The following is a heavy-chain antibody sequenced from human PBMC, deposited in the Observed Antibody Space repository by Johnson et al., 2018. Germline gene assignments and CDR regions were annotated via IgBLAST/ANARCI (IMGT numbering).Heavy chain of an antibody. Sequence: QVQLQESGPGLVKPSETLSLPCTVSGGSINSYYWSWIRQPPGKGLEWIGYIYYRGGSNYNPSLKSRVTISVDTSKNQFSLRLSSVTAADTALYSCSGGHPYAAVGIWGQGTMVTVSS. V-gene: IGHV4-59*01. D-gene: IGHD2-2*01. CDR3: SGGHPYAAVGI. CDR2: IYYRGGS. CDR1: GGSINSYY. J-gene: IGHJ3*02.